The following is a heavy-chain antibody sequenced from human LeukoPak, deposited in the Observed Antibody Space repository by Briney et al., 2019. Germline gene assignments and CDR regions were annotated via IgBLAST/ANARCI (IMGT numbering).Heavy chain of an antibody. V-gene: IGHV4-61*01. Sequence: PSETLSLTCTVSGGSISSSSYYWSWIRQPPGKGLEWIGYIYYSGTTNYNPSLKSRVTISVDTSKNQFSLKLRSVTAADTAVYYCARGGWGWFDPWGQGTLVTVSS. CDR3: ARGGWGWFDP. J-gene: IGHJ5*02. CDR1: GGSISSSSYY. CDR2: IYYSGTT. D-gene: IGHD3-16*01.